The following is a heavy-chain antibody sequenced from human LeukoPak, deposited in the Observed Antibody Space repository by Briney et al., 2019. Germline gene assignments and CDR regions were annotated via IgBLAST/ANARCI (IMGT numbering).Heavy chain of an antibody. J-gene: IGHJ4*02. CDR3: AKALYDSTGDGY. V-gene: IGHV3-23*01. Sequence: GGSLTLSCAASGFTFSNFGMAWVRQAPGKGLEWVSAIDASGRNTHYAGSVKGRFSISRDNSKNTLILQMNSLRVEDTAVYYCAKALYDSTGDGYWGQGTLVTISS. CDR2: IDASGRNT. CDR1: GFTFSNFG. D-gene: IGHD7-27*01.